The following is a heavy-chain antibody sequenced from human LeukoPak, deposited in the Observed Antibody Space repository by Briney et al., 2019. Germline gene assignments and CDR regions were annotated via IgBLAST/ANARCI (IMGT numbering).Heavy chain of an antibody. J-gene: IGHJ3*02. D-gene: IGHD2-2*01. CDR3: ARVAKRIVVVPAAIFGAFDI. V-gene: IGHV1-18*01. CDR2: ISAYNGNT. Sequence: ASVKVSCKASGYTFTSYDITSYGISWVRQAPGQGLEWMGWISAYNGNTNYAQNLQGRVTMTTDTSTSTAYMELSSLRSEDTAVYYCARVAKRIVVVPAAIFGAFDIWGQGTMVTVSS. CDR1: GYTFTSYDITSYG.